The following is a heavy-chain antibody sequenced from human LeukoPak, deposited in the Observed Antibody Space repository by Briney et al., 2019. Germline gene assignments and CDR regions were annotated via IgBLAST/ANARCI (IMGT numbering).Heavy chain of an antibody. D-gene: IGHD2-15*01. CDR2: IYFGGAT. Sequence: SETLSLTCTVSGGSISKNGGYWGWIRQAPGQGLEWIATIYFGGATGYNPSLRSRAAISVDTSKNQFSLKLRSVTAADTAVYYCARGRYCSADICTGGDSFDIWGQGTMVSVSP. V-gene: IGHV4-39*07. J-gene: IGHJ3*02. CDR1: GGSISKNGGY. CDR3: ARGRYCSADICTGGDSFDI.